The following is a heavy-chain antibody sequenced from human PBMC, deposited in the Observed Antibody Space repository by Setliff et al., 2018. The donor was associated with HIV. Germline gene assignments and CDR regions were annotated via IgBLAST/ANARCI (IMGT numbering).Heavy chain of an antibody. J-gene: IGHJ6*03. CDR3: VRVRIRNYYGSGRKYYYYMDV. CDR1: GGSISSGGYS. D-gene: IGHD3-10*01. V-gene: IGHV4-30-2*01. Sequence: PSETLSLTCSVSGGSISSGGYSWSWIRQPPGKGLEWIGYIYHSGSTSYNPSLKSRVTISVDRYKNQFYLKLSSVTAADTAVYYCVRVRIRNYYGSGRKYYYYMDVWGKGTTVTVSS. CDR2: IYHSGST.